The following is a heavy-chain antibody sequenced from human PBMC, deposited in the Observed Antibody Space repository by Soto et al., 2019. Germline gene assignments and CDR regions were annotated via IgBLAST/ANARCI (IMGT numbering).Heavy chain of an antibody. CDR3: ARPHTYYYDDDNLYLNGLDF. D-gene: IGHD3-22*01. CDR2: IIPFFGAP. J-gene: IGHJ4*02. V-gene: IGHV1-69*01. CDR1: GGTFRNNA. Sequence: QVQLVQSGAEAKKPGSSVKVSCKASGGTFRNNAINWVRQAPGQGLEWMGVIIPFFGAPKYAQKFQGRLTITADESTNTAYMELSGLRSEDTAIYYCARPHTYYYDDDNLYLNGLDFWGQGTLVTVSS.